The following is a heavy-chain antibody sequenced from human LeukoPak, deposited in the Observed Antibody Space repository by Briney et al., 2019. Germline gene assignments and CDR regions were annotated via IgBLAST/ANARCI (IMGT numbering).Heavy chain of an antibody. CDR1: GGSISSSSYY. CDR2: IYYSGTT. D-gene: IGHD6-13*01. J-gene: IGHJ4*02. CDR3: ARGTIAAAGVTYYFDY. Sequence: PSETLSLTCNVSGGSISSSSYYWGWIRQPPGKGLELIGNIYYSGTTYYNPSLKSRVTISVDTSKNQFSLKLSSVTAADTAVYYCARGTIAAAGVTYYFDYWGQGTLVIVSS. V-gene: IGHV4-39*07.